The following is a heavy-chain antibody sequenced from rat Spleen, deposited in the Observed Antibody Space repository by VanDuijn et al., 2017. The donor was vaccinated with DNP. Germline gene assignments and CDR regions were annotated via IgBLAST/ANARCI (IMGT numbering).Heavy chain of an antibody. D-gene: IGHD4-6*01. V-gene: IGHV5-17*01. J-gene: IGHJ3*01. CDR3: GRQDTLAAPFGY. CDR2: ISYDGGRT. Sequence: EVQLVESGGGLVQPGRSLKLSCAPSGFTFSDYAMAWVRQAPKKGLEWVATISYDGGRTYYRDAVKGRFTISRDNAKGTLFLQMDSRRSEDTATYVCGRQDTLAAPFGYWGKGTLVTVS. CDR1: GFTFSDYA.